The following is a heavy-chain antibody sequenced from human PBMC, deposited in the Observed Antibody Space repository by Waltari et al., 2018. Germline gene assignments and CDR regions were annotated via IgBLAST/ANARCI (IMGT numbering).Heavy chain of an antibody. V-gene: IGHV4-34*01. CDR1: GGSFSGYY. D-gene: IGHD1-26*01. Sequence: QVQLQQWGAGLLKPSETLSLTCAVYGGSFSGYYWSWIRQPPGKGLEWIGEINQSGSTNYNPSLKSRVTISVDTSKNQFSLKLSSVTAADTAVYYCARAWISLILGATSAFDIWGQGTMVTVS. J-gene: IGHJ3*02. CDR3: ARAWISLILGATSAFDI. CDR2: INQSGST.